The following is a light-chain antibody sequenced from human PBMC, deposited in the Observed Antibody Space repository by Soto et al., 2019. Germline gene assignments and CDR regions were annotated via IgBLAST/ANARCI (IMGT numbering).Light chain of an antibody. Sequence: DIQTTQSPYTLSGSVGDRVTITCRASQTISSWLAWYQQKPGKAPKLLIYKASTLKSGVPSRFSGSGSGTEFTLTISSLQPDDFATYYCQHYNSYSEAFGQGTNVDI. J-gene: IGKJ1*01. CDR1: QTISSW. CDR3: QHYNSYSEA. V-gene: IGKV1-5*03. CDR2: KAS.